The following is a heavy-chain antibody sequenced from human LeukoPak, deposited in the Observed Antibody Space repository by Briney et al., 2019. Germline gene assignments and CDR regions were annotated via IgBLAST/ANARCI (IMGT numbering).Heavy chain of an antibody. CDR2: IQYDGSNE. J-gene: IGHJ6*03. D-gene: IGHD2-8*01. CDR1: GFTFSSYG. Sequence: GGSLRLSCAASGFTFSSYGMHWVRRAPGKGLEWVAYIQYDGSNEQYADSVKGRFSISRDSSKNILYLQMNSLRAEDTAVYYCAKDRCSNGIGCYYYYMDVWGKGTTVTISS. CDR3: AKDRCSNGIGCYYYYMDV. V-gene: IGHV3-30*02.